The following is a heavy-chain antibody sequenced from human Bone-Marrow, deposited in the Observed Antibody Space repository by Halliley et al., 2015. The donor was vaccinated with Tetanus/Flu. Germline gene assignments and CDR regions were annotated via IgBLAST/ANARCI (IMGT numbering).Heavy chain of an antibody. D-gene: IGHD3-22*01. V-gene: IGHV3-48*03. J-gene: IGHJ1*01. CDR1: GFTFDNYE. CDR3: AREYFYDGSGSDF. CDR2: ITTTGRSV. Sequence: SLRLSCAASGFTFDNYEMNWVRQAPGKGLEWISYITTTGRSVYYADSVKGRFTTSRDNAKNSLFLQMDSLRAEDTAIYYCAREYFYDGSGSDFWGQGTLVPVAS.